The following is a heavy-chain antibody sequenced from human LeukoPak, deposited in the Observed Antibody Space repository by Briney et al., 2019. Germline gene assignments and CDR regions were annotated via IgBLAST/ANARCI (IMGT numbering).Heavy chain of an antibody. CDR1: GFTFSSYS. Sequence: GGSLRLSCAASGFTFSSYSMSWVRQAPGKGLEWVANIKQDGSGKYYVDSVKGRFTISRDNAKNSLYLQMNSLRAEDTAIYYCASTTSAWGGSDYWGQGTLVTVSS. CDR2: IKQDGSGK. V-gene: IGHV3-7*01. J-gene: IGHJ4*02. CDR3: ASTTSAWGGSDY. D-gene: IGHD2-15*01.